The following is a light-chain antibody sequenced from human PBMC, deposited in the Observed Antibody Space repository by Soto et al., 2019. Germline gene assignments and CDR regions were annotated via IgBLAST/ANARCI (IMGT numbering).Light chain of an antibody. CDR3: QHYVSPPIT. V-gene: IGKV3-20*01. CDR2: GAS. CDR1: QSVSSN. Sequence: EIVMTQSPATLSVSPGERATLSCRASQSVSSNLAWYQQKPGQAPRLLVYGASSRATGISDRFSGSGSGTDLTLTISRLEPEDFAVYYCQHYVSPPITFGQGTRLE. J-gene: IGKJ5*01.